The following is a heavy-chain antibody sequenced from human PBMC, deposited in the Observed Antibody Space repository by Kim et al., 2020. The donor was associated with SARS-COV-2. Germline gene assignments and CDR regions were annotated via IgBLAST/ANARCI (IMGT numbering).Heavy chain of an antibody. CDR3: ARGLSIKQQLVPNFDY. J-gene: IGHJ4*02. V-gene: IGHV4-34*01. D-gene: IGHD6-13*01. CDR1: GGSFSGYY. CDR2: INHSGST. Sequence: SETLSLTCSVYGGSFSGYYWSWIRQPPGKGLEWIGEINHSGSTNYNPSLKSRVTISVDTSKNQFSLKLSSVTAADTAVYYCARGLSIKQQLVPNFDYWGQGTLVTVSS.